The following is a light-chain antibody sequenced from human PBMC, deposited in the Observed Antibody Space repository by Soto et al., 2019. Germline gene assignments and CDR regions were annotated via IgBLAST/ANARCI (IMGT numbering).Light chain of an antibody. CDR3: QCYDSSLSSHV. J-gene: IGLJ1*01. Sequence: QSVLTQPPSVSGAPGQRVTISCTGSSSNIGAGYDVHWYQQLPGTAPKLLIYGNNNRPSGVPYRFSGSKSGTSASLAITGLQAEDEADYYCQCYDSSLSSHVFGTGTKLTVL. V-gene: IGLV1-40*01. CDR1: SSNIGAGYD. CDR2: GNN.